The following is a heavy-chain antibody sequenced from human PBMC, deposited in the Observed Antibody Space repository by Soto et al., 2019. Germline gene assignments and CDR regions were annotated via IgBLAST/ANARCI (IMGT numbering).Heavy chain of an antibody. CDR3: AWSTGRHLDF. V-gene: IGHV4-39*01. CDR1: YGSISVSNVF. J-gene: IGHJ4*02. CDR2: IDYSGTA. D-gene: IGHD4-4*01. Sequence: QLQLQESGPGLVKPWETLSLTCTVSYGSISVSNVFWGGVRQPPGKGLEWIGNIDYSGTAYFNPSLATRVTLPVDTSKNQCSRTLDSATASDAAVYYGAWSTGRHLDFWGQGILVTVSS.